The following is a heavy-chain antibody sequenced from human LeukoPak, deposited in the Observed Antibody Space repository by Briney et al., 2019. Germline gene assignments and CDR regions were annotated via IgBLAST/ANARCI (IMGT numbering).Heavy chain of an antibody. Sequence: SVKVSCKASGGTFSSYAISWVRQAPGQGLEWMGGTIPIFGTANYAQKFQGRVTITADESTSTAYMELSSLRSEDTAVYYCARVPGIAAAGTWGYFQHWGQGTLVTVSS. V-gene: IGHV1-69*01. D-gene: IGHD6-13*01. CDR1: GGTFSSYA. J-gene: IGHJ1*01. CDR3: ARVPGIAAAGTWGYFQH. CDR2: TIPIFGTA.